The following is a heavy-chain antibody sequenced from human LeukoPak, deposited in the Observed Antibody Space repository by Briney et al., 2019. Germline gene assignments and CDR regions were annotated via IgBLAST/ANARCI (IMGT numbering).Heavy chain of an antibody. CDR2: VYHSGST. CDR1: GYSISRGSY. Sequence: SETLSLTCAVSGYSISRGSYWGWIRQPPGKGLEWIGSVYHSGSTNYNPSLKSRVTISVDTSKNQFSLKLSSVTAADTAVYYCARRARYDFWSGYYKGYYYYMDVWGKGTTVTVSS. D-gene: IGHD3-3*01. J-gene: IGHJ6*03. V-gene: IGHV4-38-2*01. CDR3: ARRARYDFWSGYYKGYYYYMDV.